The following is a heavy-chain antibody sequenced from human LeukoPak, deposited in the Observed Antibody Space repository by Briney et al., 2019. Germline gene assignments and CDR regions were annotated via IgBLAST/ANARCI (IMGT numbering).Heavy chain of an antibody. J-gene: IGHJ4*02. D-gene: IGHD1-26*01. V-gene: IGHV1-24*01. Sequence: GASVKVSCKVSGYTLTELSIHWVRQAPGKGLEWMGGFDPEDGETIYAQKFQGRVTMTEDTSTDTAYMELSSLRSEDTAVYYCATGDSGSDLFDYWGQGTLVTVSS. CDR2: FDPEDGET. CDR3: ATGDSGSDLFDY. CDR1: GYTLTELS.